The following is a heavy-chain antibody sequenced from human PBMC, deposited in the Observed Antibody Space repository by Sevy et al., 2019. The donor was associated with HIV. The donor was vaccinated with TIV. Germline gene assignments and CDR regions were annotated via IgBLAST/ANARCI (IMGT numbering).Heavy chain of an antibody. CDR2: ISPGGHTI. J-gene: IGHJ4*02. V-gene: IGHV3-11*01. CDR1: GFSFSDYY. CDR3: ARDALAVAGTVDY. Sequence: GGSLRLSCAASGFSFSDYYMSWIRQAPGKGLQWLSYISPGGHTIYYADSVKGRFTISRDKSSLYLEMISLRAEDTAVYYCARDALAVAGTVDYWGPGTLVTVSS. D-gene: IGHD6-19*01.